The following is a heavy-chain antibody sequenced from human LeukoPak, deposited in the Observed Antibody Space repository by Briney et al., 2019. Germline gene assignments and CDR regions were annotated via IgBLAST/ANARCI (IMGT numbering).Heavy chain of an antibody. CDR3: ARPARRVPAASPIGY. Sequence: PSETLSLTCAVYGGSFSGYYWSWIRQPPGKGVEWIGEINHSGSTNYNPSLKSRVTISVDTSKNQFSLKLSSVTAADTAVYYCARPARRVPAASPIGYWGQGTLVTVSS. V-gene: IGHV4-34*01. CDR2: INHSGST. J-gene: IGHJ4*02. CDR1: GGSFSGYY. D-gene: IGHD2-2*01.